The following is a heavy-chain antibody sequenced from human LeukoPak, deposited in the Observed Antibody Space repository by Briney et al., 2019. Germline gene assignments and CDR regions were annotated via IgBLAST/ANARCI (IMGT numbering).Heavy chain of an antibody. J-gene: IGHJ4*02. CDR1: GGSISSYY. V-gene: IGHV4-59*08. CDR2: IYYGGST. CDR3: ARHALLNYFDY. Sequence: SETLSLTCTVSGGSISSYYWSWIRQPPGKGLEWIGYIYYGGSTNYNPSLKSRVTISVDTSKNQFSLKLSSVTAADTAVYYCARHALLNYFDYWGQGTLVTVSS.